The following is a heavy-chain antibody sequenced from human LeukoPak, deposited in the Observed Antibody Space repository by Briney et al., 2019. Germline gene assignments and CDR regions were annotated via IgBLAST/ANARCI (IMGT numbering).Heavy chain of an antibody. D-gene: IGHD3-22*01. Sequence: PGGSLRLSCVASGFTFSDYYMGWVRQGPGKGLEWVSFISSGSSYIYYADSVKGRFTISRDNAKNSLYLRMNSLRAEDTAVYYCARAAYDSSGSDYWGQGTLVTVSS. CDR3: ARAAYDSSGSDY. CDR2: ISSGSSYI. V-gene: IGHV3-11*06. J-gene: IGHJ4*02. CDR1: GFTFSDYY.